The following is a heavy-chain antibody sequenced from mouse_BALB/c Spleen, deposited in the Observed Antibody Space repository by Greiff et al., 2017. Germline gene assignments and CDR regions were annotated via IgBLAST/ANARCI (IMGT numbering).Heavy chain of an antibody. D-gene: IGHD2-3*01. CDR3: ASSYDTAWFAY. CDR2: ISSGGST. J-gene: IGHJ3*01. CDR1: GFTFSSYA. Sequence: EVKLVESGGGLVKPGGSLKLSCAASGFTFSSYAMSWVRQTPEKRLEWVASISSGGSTYYPDSVKGRFTISRDNARNILYLQLSSLRTEDTAMYYCASSYDTAWFAYWGQGTLVTVSA. V-gene: IGHV5-6-5*01.